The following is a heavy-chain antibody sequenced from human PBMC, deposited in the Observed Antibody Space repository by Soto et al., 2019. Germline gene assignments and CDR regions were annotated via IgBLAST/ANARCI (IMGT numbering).Heavy chain of an antibody. V-gene: IGHV4-59*01. Sequence: PSETLSLTCTVSGGSFINSYWNWIRQPPGKGLEWIGYIFYTGGTSYNASLKSRATTTVDTSKNLFSLRLSPGTAEDTAVYYCARESKDGYNNGGFDFWGRGTLVTVSS. D-gene: IGHD4-4*01. CDR2: IFYTGGT. J-gene: IGHJ4*02. CDR3: ARESKDGYNNGGFDF. CDR1: GGSFINSY.